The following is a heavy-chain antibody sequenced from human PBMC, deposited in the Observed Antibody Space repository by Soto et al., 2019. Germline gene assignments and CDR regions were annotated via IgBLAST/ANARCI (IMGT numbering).Heavy chain of an antibody. Sequence: QVQLQQWGAGLLKPSETLSLTCAVYGGSLSGSYWSWIRQPPGTGLECIGEIHNSGSTYYNPSLKSRVTLSVDTSKNQFSVKLNSVTAADTAVYYCASPGYCSDGTCYPDYWGQGTLVTVSS. CDR3: ASPGYCSDGTCYPDY. CDR1: GGSLSGSY. V-gene: IGHV4-34*01. D-gene: IGHD2-15*01. CDR2: IHNSGST. J-gene: IGHJ4*02.